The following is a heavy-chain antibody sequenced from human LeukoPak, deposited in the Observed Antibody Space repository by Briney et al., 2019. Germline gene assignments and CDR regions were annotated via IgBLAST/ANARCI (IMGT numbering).Heavy chain of an antibody. D-gene: IGHD2-8*01. Sequence: GGSMRHSCAASGFTFSSYSMNWVRQAPGKGLEWVSYVSSSSSTIYYADSVKGRFTISRDNAKNSLYLQMNSLRAEDTAVYYCARDGNGAFDIWGQGTMVTVSS. CDR2: VSSSSSTI. CDR1: GFTFSSYS. CDR3: ARDGNGAFDI. V-gene: IGHV3-48*01. J-gene: IGHJ3*02.